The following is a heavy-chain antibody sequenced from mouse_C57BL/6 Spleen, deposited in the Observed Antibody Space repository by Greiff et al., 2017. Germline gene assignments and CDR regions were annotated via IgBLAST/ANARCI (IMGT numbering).Heavy chain of an antibody. D-gene: IGHD1-1*01. V-gene: IGHV1-18*01. CDR3: ARDYYGSGAWFAY. CDR2: INPNNGGT. J-gene: IGHJ3*01. Sequence: VQLKESGPELVKPGASVKIPCKASGYTFTDYNMDWVKQSHGKSLEWIGDINPNNGGTIYNQKFKGKATLTVDKSSSTAYMELRSLTSEDTAVYYCARDYYGSGAWFAYWGQGTLVTVSA. CDR1: GYTFTDYN.